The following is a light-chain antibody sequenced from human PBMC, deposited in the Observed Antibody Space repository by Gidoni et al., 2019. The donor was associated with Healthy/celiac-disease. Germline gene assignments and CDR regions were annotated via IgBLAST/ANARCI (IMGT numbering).Light chain of an antibody. J-gene: IGKJ4*01. Sequence: DIQMTQSPSSLSASVGDRVTITCQASQDISNYLNWYQQKPGKAPKPLIYDASNLKTGVPSRFSGSGSGTDFTFTISSLQPEDIATYYCQQYDNLPLTFGGGTKVEIK. CDR2: DAS. CDR3: QQYDNLPLT. V-gene: IGKV1-33*01. CDR1: QDISNY.